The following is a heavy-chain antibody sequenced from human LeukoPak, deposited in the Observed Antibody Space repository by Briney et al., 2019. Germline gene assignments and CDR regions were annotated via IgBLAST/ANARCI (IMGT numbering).Heavy chain of an antibody. CDR3: ARDPYGSGGYYPFFDY. J-gene: IGHJ4*02. D-gene: IGHD3-10*01. Sequence: GGSLRLSCAASGFTFSSYAMSWVRQAPGKGLEWVSAIIGSGGSTYDADSVKGRFTISRDNAKNSLYLQMNSLRAEDTAVYYCARDPYGSGGYYPFFDYWGQGTLVTVSS. CDR2: IIGSGGST. CDR1: GFTFSSYA. V-gene: IGHV3-23*01.